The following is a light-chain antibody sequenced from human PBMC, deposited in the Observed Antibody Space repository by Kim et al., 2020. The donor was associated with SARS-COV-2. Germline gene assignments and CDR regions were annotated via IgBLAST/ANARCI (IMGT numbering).Light chain of an antibody. CDR3: QLSNNWPPLT. Sequence: SPAERAPLSCRSSQTINNKLVCYQQKPGQAPRLLIYDATTRATGIPARFIGSGSETDFTLTINSLQSEDFAVYYCQLSNNWPPLTFGQGTKVDIK. CDR2: DAT. CDR1: QTINNK. J-gene: IGKJ1*01. V-gene: IGKV3-15*01.